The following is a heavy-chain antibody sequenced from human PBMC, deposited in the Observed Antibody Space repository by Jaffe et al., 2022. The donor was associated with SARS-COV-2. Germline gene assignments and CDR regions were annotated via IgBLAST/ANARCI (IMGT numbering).Heavy chain of an antibody. CDR3: ARLVGWFDP. Sequence: QLQLRESGPGLVKPSETLSLTCTVSGGSISNGSYYWGWIRQPPGKGLEWIGNIYYTGNTYYNPSLKSRVTISADTSKEQFYLRLNSVTAADTAVYYCARLVGWFDPWGQGTLVTVSS. J-gene: IGHJ5*02. V-gene: IGHV4-39*01. CDR2: IYYTGNT. CDR1: GGSISNGSYY.